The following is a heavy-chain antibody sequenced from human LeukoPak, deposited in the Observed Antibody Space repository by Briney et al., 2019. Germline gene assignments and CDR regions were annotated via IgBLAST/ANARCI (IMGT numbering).Heavy chain of an antibody. CDR1: GFTFNNYW. V-gene: IGHV3-74*01. CDR3: AAGSAGNGHLSSY. J-gene: IGHJ4*02. CDR2: INGDGNNV. D-gene: IGHD1-1*01. Sequence: GGSLRLSCAASGFTFNNYWLHWVRQVPGKGLMWVSRINGDGNNVNYADSVKGRFTISRDNAKNTLHLQMNSLRAEGTAVYYCAAGSAGNGHLSSYWGQGTRVTVSS.